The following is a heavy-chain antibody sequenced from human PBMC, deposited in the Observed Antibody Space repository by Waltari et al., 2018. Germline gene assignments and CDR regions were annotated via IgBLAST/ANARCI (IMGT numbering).Heavy chain of an antibody. V-gene: IGHV4-61*02. CDR2: IYTSGRT. CDR1: GGSISSSGYY. J-gene: IGHJ4*02. Sequence: QVQLQESGPGLVKPSQTLSLTCTVSGGSISSSGYYWSWIRQPAGKGLEWIGRIYTSGRTNYNPSLKIRVTMSVDTSKNQFSLKMSSVTAADTAVYYCARDPFYYFDYWGQGTLVTVSS. CDR3: ARDPFYYFDY.